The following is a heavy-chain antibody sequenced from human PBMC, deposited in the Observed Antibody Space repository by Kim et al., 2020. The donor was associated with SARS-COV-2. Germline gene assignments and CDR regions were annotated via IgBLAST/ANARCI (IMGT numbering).Heavy chain of an antibody. V-gene: IGHV4-34*01. CDR3: ARGRNIVGATAFDY. J-gene: IGHJ4*02. Sequence: SETLSLTCAVYGGSFSGYYWSWIRQPPGKGLEWIGEINHSGSTNYNPSLKSRVTISVDTSKNQFSLKLSSVTAADTAVYYCARGRNIVGATAFDYWGQGTLVTVSS. D-gene: IGHD1-26*01. CDR1: GGSFSGYY. CDR2: INHSGST.